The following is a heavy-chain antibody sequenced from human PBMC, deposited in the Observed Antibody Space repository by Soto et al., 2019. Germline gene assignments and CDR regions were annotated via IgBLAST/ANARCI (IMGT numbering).Heavy chain of an antibody. J-gene: IGHJ4*02. Sequence: SETLSLTCTVSGGSISSYYWSWILQPPGKGLEWIGYIYYSGSTNYNPSLKSRVTLSVDTSKNQFSLKLSSVTAADTAVYYCARRYGPGIDYWGQGTLVPVSS. D-gene: IGHD4-17*01. CDR2: IYYSGST. V-gene: IGHV4-59*08. CDR3: ARRYGPGIDY. CDR1: GGSISSYY.